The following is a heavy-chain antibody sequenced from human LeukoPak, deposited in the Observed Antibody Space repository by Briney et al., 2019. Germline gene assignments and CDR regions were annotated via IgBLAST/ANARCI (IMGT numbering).Heavy chain of an antibody. Sequence: GSLRLSCAASGFTFSSYAMSWVRQPPGKGLEWIGEINHSGSTNYNPSLKSRVTISVDTSKNQFSLKLSSVTAADTAVYYCARGKRVRFSDYWGQGTLVTVSS. CDR1: GFTFSSYA. J-gene: IGHJ4*02. D-gene: IGHD3-3*01. CDR2: INHSGST. CDR3: ARGKRVRFSDY. V-gene: IGHV4-34*01.